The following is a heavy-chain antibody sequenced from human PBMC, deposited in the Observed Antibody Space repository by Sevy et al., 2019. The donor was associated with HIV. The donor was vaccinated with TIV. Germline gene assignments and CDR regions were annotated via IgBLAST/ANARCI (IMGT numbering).Heavy chain of an antibody. D-gene: IGHD6-25*01. Sequence: GGSLRLSCAASGFTFSSNWMNWVHQAPGKGLEWVANIKQDGSEKYYVDSVKGRFTISRDNAKNSMHLQMNSLRAEDMAVYYSARALAAAASYWGQGTLVTVSS. V-gene: IGHV3-7*01. J-gene: IGHJ4*02. CDR2: IKQDGSEK. CDR1: GFTFSSNW. CDR3: ARALAAAASY.